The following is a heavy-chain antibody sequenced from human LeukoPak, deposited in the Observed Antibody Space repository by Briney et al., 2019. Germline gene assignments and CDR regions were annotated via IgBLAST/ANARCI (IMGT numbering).Heavy chain of an antibody. V-gene: IGHV3-48*04. D-gene: IGHD3-22*01. CDR1: GFTFSSYN. CDR3: ARDLGQYYDTSDNWFDP. CDR2: ITISTTLI. Sequence: GGSLRLSCAASGFTFSSYNMNWVRQAPGKGLGGVAYITISTTLIYYADSVKGRFTISRDNAKNTRHLQMNSLRAEDTAVYYCARDLGQYYDTSDNWFDPWGQGTLVTVSS. J-gene: IGHJ5*02.